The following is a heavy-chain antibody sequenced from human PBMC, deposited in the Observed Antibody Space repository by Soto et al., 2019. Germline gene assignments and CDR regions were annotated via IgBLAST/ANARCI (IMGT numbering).Heavy chain of an antibody. V-gene: IGHV4-61*01. Sequence: QVQLQESGPGLVKPSETLALTCTVSGGSFKSGSYSWSWIRQPPGKGLECIGYVYHNGRSSYNSSLKIRVSISMDTSKNQLSLALGSVTAADTAVYFCATDFAYFDSWGQGTLVAVSS. CDR3: ATDFAYFDS. J-gene: IGHJ4*02. D-gene: IGHD3-3*01. CDR1: GGSFKSGSYS. CDR2: VYHNGRS.